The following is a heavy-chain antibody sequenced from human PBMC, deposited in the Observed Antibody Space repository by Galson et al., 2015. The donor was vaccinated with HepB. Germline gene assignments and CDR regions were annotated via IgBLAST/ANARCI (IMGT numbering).Heavy chain of an antibody. CDR3: ARAVTVKGWLDS. V-gene: IGHV3-48*03. CDR1: GFTFSSFE. J-gene: IGHJ5*01. D-gene: IGHD4-11*01. Sequence: SLRLSCAASGFTFSSFEMNWVRQAPGKGLEWISYISSSGGGSTIYYADSVKGRFTISRDNARSSAYLQMNSLRVEDTAIYYCARAVTVKGWLDSWGPGTLVTVSP. CDR2: ISSSGGGSTI.